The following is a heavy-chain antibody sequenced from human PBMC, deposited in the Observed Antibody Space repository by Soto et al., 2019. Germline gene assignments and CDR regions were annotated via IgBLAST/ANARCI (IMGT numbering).Heavy chain of an antibody. CDR2: VYHTGST. Sequence: PSETLSLTCSVSGDSVRSGAYYWSWIRQPPGKGLEWIGYVYHTGSTSYNPSLKSRVTLSVDTSQSQFSLKLNSVTAADTAIYYCTTEAYDNSGSLAFDIWGPGTLVTVSS. V-gene: IGHV4-61*08. D-gene: IGHD3-22*01. J-gene: IGHJ3*02. CDR1: GDSVRSGAYY. CDR3: TTEAYDNSGSLAFDI.